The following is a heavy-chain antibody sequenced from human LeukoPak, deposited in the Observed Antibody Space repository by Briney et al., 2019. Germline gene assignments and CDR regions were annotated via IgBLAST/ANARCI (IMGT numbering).Heavy chain of an antibody. V-gene: IGHV4-61*02. Sequence: SETLSLTCTVSGGSISSGSYYWSWIRQPAGKGLEWIGRTYTSGSTNYYPSLKSRVTISVDTSKNQFSLKLSSVTAADTAVYYCAREHSSSRRGMDVWGKGTTVTVSS. CDR3: AREHSSSRRGMDV. J-gene: IGHJ6*03. D-gene: IGHD6-13*01. CDR1: GGSISSGSYY. CDR2: TYTSGST.